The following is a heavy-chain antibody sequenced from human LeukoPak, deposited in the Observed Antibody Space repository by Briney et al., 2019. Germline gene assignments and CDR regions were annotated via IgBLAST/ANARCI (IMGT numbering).Heavy chain of an antibody. CDR3: ARDNQLGYCSGGSCYAHWFDP. Sequence: SETLSLTCTVSGGSISSGGYYWSWIRQHPGKGLEWIGYIYYSGSTYYNPSLKSRVTISVDTPKNQFSLKLSSVTAADTAVYYCARDNQLGYCSGGSCYAHWFDPWGQGTLVTVSS. V-gene: IGHV4-31*03. D-gene: IGHD2-15*01. J-gene: IGHJ5*02. CDR1: GGSISSGGYY. CDR2: IYYSGST.